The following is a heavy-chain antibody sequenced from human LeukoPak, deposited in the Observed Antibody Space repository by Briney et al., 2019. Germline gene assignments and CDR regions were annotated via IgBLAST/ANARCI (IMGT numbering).Heavy chain of an antibody. CDR2: IYYSGST. D-gene: IGHD6-19*01. CDR1: GGSISSYY. V-gene: IGHV4-59*01. CDR3: ARVVSGWYHYFDH. J-gene: IGHJ4*02. Sequence: SETLSLTCTVSGGSISSYYWSWIRQPPGKGLEWIGYIYYSGSTNYNPSLKSRVTISVDTSKNQFSLKLSSVTAADTAVYYCARVVSGWYHYFDHWGQGTLVTVSS.